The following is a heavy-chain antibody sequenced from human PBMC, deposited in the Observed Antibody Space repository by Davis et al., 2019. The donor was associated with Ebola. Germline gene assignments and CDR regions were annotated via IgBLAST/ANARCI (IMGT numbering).Heavy chain of an antibody. J-gene: IGHJ4*02. CDR2: ISYDGSNK. V-gene: IGHV3-30*04. CDR1: GFTFSSYA. CDR3: ARATGADY. Sequence: GESLKISCAASGFTFSSYAMHWVRQAPGKGLEWVAVISYDGSNKYYAGSVKGRFTISRDNSKNTLYLQMNSLRAEDTAVYYCARATGADYWGQGTLVTVSS. D-gene: IGHD3-10*01.